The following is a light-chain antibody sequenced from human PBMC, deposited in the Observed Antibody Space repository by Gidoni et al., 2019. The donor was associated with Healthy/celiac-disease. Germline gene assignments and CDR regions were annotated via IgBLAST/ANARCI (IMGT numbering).Light chain of an antibody. CDR3: MQALQTPLFT. Sequence: DIVMTQSPLSLPVTPGEPASISCRSSQLLLHSNGYNYLDWYLQKPGQSPQLLIYLGSNRASGVPDRFSGSGSGTDFTLKISRVEAEDVGVYYCMQALQTPLFTFXPXTKVXIK. J-gene: IGKJ3*01. CDR2: LGS. V-gene: IGKV2-28*01. CDR1: QLLLHSNGYNY.